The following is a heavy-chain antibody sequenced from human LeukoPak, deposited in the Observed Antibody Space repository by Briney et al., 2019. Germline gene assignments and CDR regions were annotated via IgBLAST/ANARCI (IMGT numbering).Heavy chain of an antibody. CDR3: ATQTYSFSDY. Sequence: ASVKVSCKASGYTFTGHYMHWLRQAPGQGLEWMGWISPNSGGTNYAQKFQGRVTMTRDTSISTAYMELSSLISDDTAVYYCATQTYSFSDYWGQGTLVTVSS. V-gene: IGHV1-2*02. CDR2: ISPNSGGT. D-gene: IGHD5-18*01. CDR1: GYTFTGHY. J-gene: IGHJ4*02.